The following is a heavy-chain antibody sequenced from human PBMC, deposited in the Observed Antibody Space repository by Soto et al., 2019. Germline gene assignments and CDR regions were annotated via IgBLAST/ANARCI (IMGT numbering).Heavy chain of an antibody. CDR1: SGSISSSNW. Sequence: SETLSLTCAVSSGSISSSNWWSWIRQPPGKGLEWIGYIYHSGSTNYNPSLKSRVTISVDTSKNQFSLKLSSVTAADTAVYYCARASHMDVWGKGTTVTVSS. CDR3: ARASHMDV. V-gene: IGHV4-4*02. J-gene: IGHJ6*03. CDR2: IYHSGST. D-gene: IGHD6-6*01.